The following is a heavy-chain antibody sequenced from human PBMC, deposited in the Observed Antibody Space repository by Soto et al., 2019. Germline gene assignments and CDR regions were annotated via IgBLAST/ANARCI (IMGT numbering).Heavy chain of an antibody. CDR3: ARVNPLRYFDWLPGENWFDP. CDR1: GGSFSGYY. V-gene: IGHV4-34*01. J-gene: IGHJ5*02. D-gene: IGHD3-9*01. CDR2: INHSGST. Sequence: EPLSLTSAVYGGSFSGYYWVWIRQPPGKGLEWIGEINHSGSTNYNPSLKSRVTISVDTSKNQFSLKLSSVNAADTAVYYCARVNPLRYFDWLPGENWFDPWGQGTLVTGSS.